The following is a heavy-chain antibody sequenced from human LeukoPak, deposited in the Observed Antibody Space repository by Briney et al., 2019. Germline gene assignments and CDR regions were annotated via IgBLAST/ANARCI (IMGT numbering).Heavy chain of an antibody. V-gene: IGHV3-21*01. D-gene: IGHD2-2*02. Sequence: GGSLRLSCAASGFTFSSYSMNWVRQAPGKGLEWVSSISSSSSYIYYADSVKGRFTISRDNAKNSLYLQMNSLRAEDTAVYYCASELYSHDAFDIWGQGTMVTVSS. CDR1: GFTFSSYS. CDR3: ASELYSHDAFDI. J-gene: IGHJ3*02. CDR2: ISSSSSYI.